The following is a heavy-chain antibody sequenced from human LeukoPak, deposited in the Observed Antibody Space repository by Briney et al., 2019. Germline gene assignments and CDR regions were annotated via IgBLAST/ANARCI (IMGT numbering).Heavy chain of an antibody. CDR2: IRYDGSNK. V-gene: IGHV3-30*02. J-gene: IGHJ4*02. D-gene: IGHD4-11*01. Sequence: PGGSLRLSRAASGFTFSSYGMHWVCQAPGKGLEWVAFIRYDGSNKYYADSVKGRFTISRDNSKNTLYLQMNSLRAEDTAVYYCARYYSNYGDYWGQGTLVTVSS. CDR3: ARYYSNYGDY. CDR1: GFTFSSYG.